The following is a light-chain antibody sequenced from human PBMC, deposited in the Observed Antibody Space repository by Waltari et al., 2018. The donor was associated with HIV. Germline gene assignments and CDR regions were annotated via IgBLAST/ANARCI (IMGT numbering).Light chain of an antibody. CDR1: SPTLATDS. CDR2: DNN. Sequence: QSVLTQPPSVSAAPGQTVTISCSGSSPTLATDSVSWYHHVPGAAPKLLIYDNNKRPSGIPDRFSGSKSGTSATLDITGLQTGDEADYYCGTWDPRLSVGVFGGGTKLTVL. V-gene: IGLV1-51*01. J-gene: IGLJ2*01. CDR3: GTWDPRLSVGV.